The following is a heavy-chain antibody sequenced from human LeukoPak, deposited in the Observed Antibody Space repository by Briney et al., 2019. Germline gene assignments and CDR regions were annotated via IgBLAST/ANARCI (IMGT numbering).Heavy chain of an antibody. V-gene: IGHV3-64D*06. J-gene: IGHJ4*02. Sequence: EGSLRLSCSVSGFTFSTYVMHWVRQAPGKGLEYVSAISSNGDNTYYADSVKGRFTISRDNSKNTLYLQMSSLRADDTAVYYCVRGTGYWGQGTLVTVSS. CDR1: GFTFSTYV. CDR2: ISSNGDNT. CDR3: VRGTGY.